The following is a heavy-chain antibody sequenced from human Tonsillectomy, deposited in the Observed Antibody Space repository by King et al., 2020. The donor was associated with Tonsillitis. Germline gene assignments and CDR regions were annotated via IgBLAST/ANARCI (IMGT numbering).Heavy chain of an antibody. Sequence: QLQESGPGLVKPSETLSLTCTVSGGSISSYYWSWLRQPPGKGLEWIGYIYYSGSTNYNPSLKSRVTISVDTSKNQFSLKLSSVTAADTVVYYCARRGGDYWGQGTLVTVSS. CDR2: IYYSGST. V-gene: IGHV4-59*01. J-gene: IGHJ4*02. CDR3: ARRGGDY. CDR1: GGSISSYY.